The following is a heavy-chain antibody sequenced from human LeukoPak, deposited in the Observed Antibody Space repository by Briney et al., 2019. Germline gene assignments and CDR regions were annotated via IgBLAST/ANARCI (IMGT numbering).Heavy chain of an antibody. J-gene: IGHJ5*02. V-gene: IGHV4-34*01. CDR3: ARAAAAGRGGNWCDP. Sequence: SETQSLTRAVYGGSFSGYYWIWLRQPPGKGLECRGEINHSGSTNYNPSLKSRVTISVDPSKNQFSLKLSSVTAADTAVYYCARAAAAGRGGNWCDPWGQGALVTVSS. CDR2: INHSGST. D-gene: IGHD6-13*01. CDR1: GGSFSGYY.